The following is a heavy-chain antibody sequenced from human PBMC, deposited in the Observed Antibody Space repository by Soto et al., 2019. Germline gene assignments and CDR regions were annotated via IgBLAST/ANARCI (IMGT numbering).Heavy chain of an antibody. CDR3: ARHDAGWYFDS. Sequence: SETLSLTCTVSRGSISSGTNYWAWIRQPPGKGLEWIANIYYSGSTFYNPSLKSRVTISLDTSKNQFSLKLRSVTAADTAVYSCARHDAGWYFDSWGQGTLVTVSS. CDR2: IYYSGST. V-gene: IGHV4-39*01. CDR1: RGSISSGTNY. J-gene: IGHJ4*02.